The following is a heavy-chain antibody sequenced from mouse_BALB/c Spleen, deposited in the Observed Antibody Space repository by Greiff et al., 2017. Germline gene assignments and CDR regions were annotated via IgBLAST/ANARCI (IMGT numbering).Heavy chain of an antibody. CDR2: ISSGSSTI. CDR1: GFTFSSFG. CDR3: AREVRRAWFAY. J-gene: IGHJ3*01. Sequence: DVKLVESGGGLVQPGGSRKLSCAASGFTFSSFGMHWVRQAPEKGLEWVAYISSGSSTIYYADTVKGRFTISRDNPKNTLFLQMTSLRSEDTAMYYCAREVRRAWFAYWGQGTLVTVSA. D-gene: IGHD2-14*01. V-gene: IGHV5-17*02.